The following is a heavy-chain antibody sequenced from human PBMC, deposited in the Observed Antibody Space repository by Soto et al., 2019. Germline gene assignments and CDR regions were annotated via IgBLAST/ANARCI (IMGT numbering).Heavy chain of an antibody. V-gene: IGHV5-51*01. CDR1: GYSFTSYW. D-gene: IGHD1-26*01. CDR3: ARDTSASPDPQPGTDGGMDV. J-gene: IGHJ6*02. Sequence: PGESLKISCKGSGYSFTSYWIGWVRQMPGKGLEWMGIIYPGDSDTRYSPSFQGQVTISADKSISTAYLQWSSLKASDTVMYYCARDTSASPDPQPGTDGGMDVWGQGTTVTVSS. CDR2: IYPGDSDT.